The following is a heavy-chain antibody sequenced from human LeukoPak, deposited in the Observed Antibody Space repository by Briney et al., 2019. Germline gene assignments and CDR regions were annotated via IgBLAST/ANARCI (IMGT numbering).Heavy chain of an antibody. CDR1: GFTFSSYG. V-gene: IGHV3-30*18. CDR3: AKDRDYGDYYYYYGMDV. CDR2: ISYDGSNK. D-gene: IGHD4-17*01. J-gene: IGHJ6*04. Sequence: GGFLRLSCAASGFTFSSYGMHWVRQAPGKGLEWVAVISYDGSNKYYADSVKGRFTISRDNSKNTLYLQMNSLRAEDTAVYYCAKDRDYGDYYYYYGMDVWGKGTTVTVSS.